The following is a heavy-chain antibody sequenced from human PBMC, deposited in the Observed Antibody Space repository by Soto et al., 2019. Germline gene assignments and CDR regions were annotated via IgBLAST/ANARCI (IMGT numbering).Heavy chain of an antibody. Sequence: EVQLVESGGGQVQPGGSLRLSCVASGFTLSSYKMEWVRQVPGKGLVWISQITNDGSITKYAESVKGRFTISRDNAKNTLYLQMSSLGVEDTAVYYCIRDPPIDYWSQGTLVTVSS. CDR2: ITNDGSIT. CDR3: IRDPPIDY. V-gene: IGHV3-74*01. J-gene: IGHJ4*02. CDR1: GFTLSSYK.